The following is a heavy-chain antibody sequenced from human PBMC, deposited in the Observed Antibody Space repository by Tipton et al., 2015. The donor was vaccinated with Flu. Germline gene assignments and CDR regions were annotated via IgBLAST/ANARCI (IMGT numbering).Heavy chain of an antibody. CDR1: GGSFRAYY. CDR2: INHSGST. Sequence: TLSLTCAVYGGSFRAYYWSWIRQPPGKGLEWIGEINHSGSTNYNPSLKSRVTISVDKSKNQFSLKLSSVTAADTAVYYCARHQSSSLLPFDYWDQGTLVTVSS. D-gene: IGHD6-6*01. J-gene: IGHJ4*02. CDR3: ARHQSSSLLPFDY. V-gene: IGHV4-34*01.